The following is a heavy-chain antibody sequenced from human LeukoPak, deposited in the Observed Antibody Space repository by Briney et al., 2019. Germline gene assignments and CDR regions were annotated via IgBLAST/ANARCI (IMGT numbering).Heavy chain of an antibody. CDR1: GFTFSNCA. V-gene: IGHV3-23*01. J-gene: IGHJ6*02. D-gene: IGHD4-11*01. Sequence: PGGSLRLSCAASGFTFSNCAMSWVRQAPGKELEWVSTIGGSGGSTYYADSVKGRLTIYRDNSKNTLYLQMNSLRAEDTAIYYCVSTVTTSYGMDVWGQGTTVTVSS. CDR3: VSTVTTSYGMDV. CDR2: IGGSGGST.